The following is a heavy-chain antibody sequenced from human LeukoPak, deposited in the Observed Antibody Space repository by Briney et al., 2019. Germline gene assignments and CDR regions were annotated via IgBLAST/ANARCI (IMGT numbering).Heavy chain of an antibody. D-gene: IGHD3-3*01. V-gene: IGHV3-53*01. J-gene: IGHJ4*02. CDR2: IYSGGST. Sequence: GGSLRLSCATSGFTVSSNYMSWVRQAPGKGLEWVSVIYSGGSTYYADSVKGRFTISRDNSKNTLYLQMNSLRAEDTAVYYCAKDSATIFGVVIMAYYFDYWGQGTLVTVSS. CDR3: AKDSATIFGVVIMAYYFDY. CDR1: GFTVSSNY.